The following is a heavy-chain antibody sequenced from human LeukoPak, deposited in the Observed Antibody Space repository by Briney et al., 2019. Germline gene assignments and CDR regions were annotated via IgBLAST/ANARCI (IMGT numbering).Heavy chain of an antibody. D-gene: IGHD3-9*01. CDR3: ASGLRYFDLYY. J-gene: IGHJ4*02. V-gene: IGHV4-34*01. Sequence: PSETLSLTCAVYGGSFSGYYWSGSRQRPGKGLEWIGEINHSGSTNYNSSLKSRVTISVETSKNQFSMNLSSVTAADTAVYYCASGLRYFDLYYRGQGTLVTVSS. CDR1: GGSFSGYY. CDR2: INHSGST.